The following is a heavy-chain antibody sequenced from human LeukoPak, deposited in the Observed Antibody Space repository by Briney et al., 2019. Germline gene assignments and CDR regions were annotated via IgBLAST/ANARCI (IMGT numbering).Heavy chain of an antibody. CDR1: GFTFSSYN. V-gene: IGHV3-21*01. D-gene: IGHD4-17*01. CDR2: ISSSSYI. J-gene: IGHJ5*02. CDR3: ARDPGYGDYLDP. Sequence: PGGSLRLSCAASGFTFSSYNMNWVRQAPGKGLEWVSSISSSSYIYYADSVRGRFTISRDNAKNSLFLQMNSLRAEDTAVYYCARDPGYGDYLDPWGQGTLVTVSS.